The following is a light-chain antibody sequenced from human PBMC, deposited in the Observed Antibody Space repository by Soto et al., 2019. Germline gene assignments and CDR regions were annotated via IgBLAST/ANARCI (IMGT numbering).Light chain of an antibody. CDR2: AVS. V-gene: IGKV1-39*01. CDR1: QSISKY. CDR3: QQSYRTPYT. Sequence: DIQMTQSPSSLSASVGDRVTITCRASQSISKYLNWYQQKPGKAPSLLMYAVSSLQGGVPPRFSGSASGTNFSLTIGGLQREDFATYHCQQSYRTPYTFGQGTKLEIK. J-gene: IGKJ2*01.